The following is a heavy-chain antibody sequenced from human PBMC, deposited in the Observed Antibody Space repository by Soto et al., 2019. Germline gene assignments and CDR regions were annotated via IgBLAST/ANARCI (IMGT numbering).Heavy chain of an antibody. Sequence: PSETLSLTCAVYGGSFSGYYWSWIRQPPGKGLEWIGEINHSGSTNYNPSLKSRVTISVDTSKNQFSLKLSSVTAADTAVYYCAKSIAAPFFDYWGQGTLVTVSS. CDR3: AKSIAAPFFDY. D-gene: IGHD6-6*01. CDR2: INHSGST. CDR1: GGSFSGYY. J-gene: IGHJ4*02. V-gene: IGHV4-34*01.